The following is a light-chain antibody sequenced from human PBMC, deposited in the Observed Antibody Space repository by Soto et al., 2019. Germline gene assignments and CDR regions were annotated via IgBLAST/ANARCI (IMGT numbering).Light chain of an antibody. V-gene: IGKV3-15*01. CDR1: QSVSSG. CDR2: AAS. Sequence: EIVMTQSPATLSVSPGERATLSCRAGQSVSSGLAWYQQKPGQTPRLLIYAASTRATGIPARFSGSGFGTEFTLTISSLQSEDFAVYYCQQYNNWPLTFGGGTKVEIK. CDR3: QQYNNWPLT. J-gene: IGKJ4*01.